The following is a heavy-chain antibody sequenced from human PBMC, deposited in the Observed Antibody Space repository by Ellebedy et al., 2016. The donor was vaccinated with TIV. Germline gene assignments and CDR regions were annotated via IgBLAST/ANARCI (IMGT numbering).Heavy chain of an antibody. CDR2: TSNDGTYK. J-gene: IGHJ4*02. D-gene: IGHD6-13*01. CDR1: GFTFDNHA. V-gene: IGHV3-30*04. Sequence: GESLKISCAASGFTFDNHAMHWVRQTPGIGLDWVAVTSNDGTYKYYADSVEGRFTISRDNSKNTLFLQMNSLRPEDTAVYYCARQARRGIWYLHSWGQGTLVTVSS. CDR3: ARQARRGIWYLHS.